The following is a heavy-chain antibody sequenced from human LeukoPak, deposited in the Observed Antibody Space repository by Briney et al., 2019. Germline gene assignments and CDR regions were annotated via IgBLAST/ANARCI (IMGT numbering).Heavy chain of an antibody. J-gene: IGHJ4*02. D-gene: IGHD3-22*01. V-gene: IGHV3-15*01. CDR2: IKSKTDGGTT. CDR1: GFTFSNAW. CDR3: TTRKYYDSSGYDY. Sequence: GSLRLSCAASGFTFSNAWMSWVRQAPGKGLEWVGRIKSKTDGGTTDYAAPVKGRFTISRDDSKTTVYLQMNSLKTEDTAVYYCTTRKYYDSSGYDYWGQGTLVTVSS.